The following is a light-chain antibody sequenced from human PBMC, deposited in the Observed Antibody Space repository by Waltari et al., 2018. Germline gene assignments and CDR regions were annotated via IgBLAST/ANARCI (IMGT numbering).Light chain of an antibody. CDR1: SSDVGAYNY. Sequence: QSALTQAASVSGSPGQSITISCTGTSSDVGAYNYVPGYQQHPGKAPKLMIYDVSNRPSGVSNRFSGSKSGNTASLTISGLQAEDEADYYCSSFTSSSTVLFGGGTRLSVL. V-gene: IGLV2-14*03. CDR3: SSFTSSSTVL. CDR2: DVS. J-gene: IGLJ2*01.